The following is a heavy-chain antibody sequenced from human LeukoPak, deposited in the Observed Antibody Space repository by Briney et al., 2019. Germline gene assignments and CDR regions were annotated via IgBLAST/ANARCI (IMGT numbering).Heavy chain of an antibody. D-gene: IGHD4-23*01. Sequence: SQTLSLTCTVSGGSISSGSYYWSWIRQPAGKGLEWIGRIYTSGSTNYNPSLKSRVTISVYTSKNQFSLKLSSVTAADTAVYYCASQDYGGNSVDYWGQGTLVTVSS. CDR3: ASQDYGGNSVDY. J-gene: IGHJ4*02. CDR2: IYTSGST. V-gene: IGHV4-61*02. CDR1: GGSISSGSYY.